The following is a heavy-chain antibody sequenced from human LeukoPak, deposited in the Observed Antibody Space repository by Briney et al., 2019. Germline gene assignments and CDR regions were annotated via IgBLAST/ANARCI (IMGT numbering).Heavy chain of an antibody. Sequence: VASVKVSCKASGYTFTGYYMHWVRQAPGQGLEWMGWINPNSGGTNYAQKFQGRVTMTTDTSTSTAYMELRSLRSDDTAVYYCARDLRYWFDPWGQGTLVTVSS. CDR2: INPNSGGT. J-gene: IGHJ5*02. CDR1: GYTFTGYY. V-gene: IGHV1-2*02. D-gene: IGHD5/OR15-5a*01. CDR3: ARDLRYWFDP.